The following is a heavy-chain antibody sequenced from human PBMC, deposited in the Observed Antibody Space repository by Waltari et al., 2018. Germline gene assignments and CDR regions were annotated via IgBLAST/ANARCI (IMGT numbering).Heavy chain of an antibody. CDR2: IYYSGST. V-gene: IGHV4-59*01. Sequence: QVQLQESGPGLVKPSETLSLPCTVSGGSISSYYRSWLRQPPGKGLEWIGYIYYSGSTNYNPSLKSRVTISVDTSKNQFSLKLSSVTAADTAVYYCAREKYSSSFFDYWGQGTLVTVSS. J-gene: IGHJ4*02. CDR1: GGSISSYY. CDR3: AREKYSSSFFDY. D-gene: IGHD6-6*01.